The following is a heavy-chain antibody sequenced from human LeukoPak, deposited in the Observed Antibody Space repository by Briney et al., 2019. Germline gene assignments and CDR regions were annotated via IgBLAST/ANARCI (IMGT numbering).Heavy chain of an antibody. V-gene: IGHV4-59*01. D-gene: IGHD6-19*01. CDR2: IYYSGST. Sequence: PSDTLSLTCTVSGGSISSYYWSWIRQPPGKGLEWIGYIYYSGSTNYNPSLKSRVTISVDTSKNQFSLKLSSVTAADTAVYYCARSYSSGWYYDYWGQGTLVTVSS. CDR3: ARSYSSGWYYDY. CDR1: GGSISSYY. J-gene: IGHJ4*02.